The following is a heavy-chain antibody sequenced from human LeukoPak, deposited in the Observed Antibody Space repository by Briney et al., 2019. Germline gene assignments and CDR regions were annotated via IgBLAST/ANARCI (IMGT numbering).Heavy chain of an antibody. CDR1: GFTFSSYA. Sequence: GRSLRLSCAASGFTFSSYAMHWVRQAPGKGLEWVAVISYDGSNKYYADSVKGRFTISRDNSKNTLYLQMNSLRAEDTAVYYCARDRQAVAGTPLYYFDYWGQGTLVTVSP. CDR2: ISYDGSNK. CDR3: ARDRQAVAGTPLYYFDY. D-gene: IGHD6-19*01. J-gene: IGHJ4*02. V-gene: IGHV3-30-3*01.